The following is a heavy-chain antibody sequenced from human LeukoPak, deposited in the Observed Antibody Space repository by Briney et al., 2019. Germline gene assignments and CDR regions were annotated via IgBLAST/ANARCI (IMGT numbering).Heavy chain of an antibody. CDR2: TSGSGGNT. J-gene: IGHJ4*02. Sequence: GGSLRLSCAASGFTLRSYDMSWVRQAPGKGLEGVAATSGSGGNTYYADSVKGRFTISRDNSKNTLYLQMNSLRAEDTALYYCAKDFFPTGTTPLFDYWGQGTLVTVSS. CDR3: AKDFFPTGTTPLFDY. D-gene: IGHD1-7*01. CDR1: GFTLRSYD. V-gene: IGHV3-23*01.